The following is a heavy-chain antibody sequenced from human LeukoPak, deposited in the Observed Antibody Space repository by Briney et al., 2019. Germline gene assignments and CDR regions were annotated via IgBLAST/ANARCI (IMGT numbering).Heavy chain of an antibody. D-gene: IGHD2-2*03. CDR2: ISSSSSYI. CDR3: ARDGDCSSTSCMAHYYMDV. Sequence: GGSLRLSCAASGFTFSSYSMNWVRQAPGKGLEWVSSISSSSSYIYYADSVKGRFTISRDNAKNSLYLQMNSLRAEDTAVYYCARDGDCSSTSCMAHYYMDVWGKGTTVTVSS. V-gene: IGHV3-21*01. CDR1: GFTFSSYS. J-gene: IGHJ6*03.